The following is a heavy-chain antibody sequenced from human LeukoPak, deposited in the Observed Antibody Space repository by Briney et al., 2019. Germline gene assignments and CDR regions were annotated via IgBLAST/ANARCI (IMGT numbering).Heavy chain of an antibody. D-gene: IGHD3-10*01. CDR2: INPSGGST. Sequence: ASVKFSCKASGYTFSSYYMHWVRQARGQGLEWMGIINPSGGSTSYAQKFQGRVTMTRDTSTSTVYMELSSLRSEDTAVYYCARDKVVRGVTYNWFDPWGQGTLVTVSS. J-gene: IGHJ5*02. V-gene: IGHV1-46*01. CDR3: ARDKVVRGVTYNWFDP. CDR1: GYTFSSYY.